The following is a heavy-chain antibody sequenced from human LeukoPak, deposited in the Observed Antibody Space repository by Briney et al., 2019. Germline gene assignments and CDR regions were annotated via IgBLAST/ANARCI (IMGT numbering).Heavy chain of an antibody. Sequence: ASVKVSCKASGYTFTGYYMHWVRQALGQGLEWMGWINPNSGGTNYAQKFQGRVTMTRDTSISTAYMELSRLRSDDTAVYYCARDKNLWSGYPYYFDYWGQGTLVTVSS. CDR3: ARDKNLWSGYPYYFDY. CDR2: INPNSGGT. CDR1: GYTFTGYY. J-gene: IGHJ4*02. D-gene: IGHD3-3*01. V-gene: IGHV1-2*02.